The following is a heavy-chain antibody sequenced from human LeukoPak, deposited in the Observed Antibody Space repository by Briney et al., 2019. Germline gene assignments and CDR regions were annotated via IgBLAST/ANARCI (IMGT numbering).Heavy chain of an antibody. V-gene: IGHV3-7*01. CDR1: GFTFRTYW. J-gene: IGHJ1*01. CDR2: IHPDGTAQ. CDR3: AAGGSIGGFFPN. Sequence: GGPLRLSCVASGFTFRTYWMSWVRQSPGKGLEWVANIHPDGTAQFYVDSVKGRFIISRDNAKNSLFLQMNSLRDEDMAVYYCAAGGSIGGFFPNWGQGTLVTVSS. D-gene: IGHD3-3*01.